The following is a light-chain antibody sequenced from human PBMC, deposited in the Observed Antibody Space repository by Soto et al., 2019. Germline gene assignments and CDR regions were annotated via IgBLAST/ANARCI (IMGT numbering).Light chain of an antibody. J-gene: IGKJ2*01. CDR3: QQYGSSPSTLYT. CDR2: GAS. V-gene: IGKV3-20*01. Sequence: EIVMTQSPATLSVSPGEGATLSCRASQSVSSSYLAWYQQKPGQAPRLLIYGASSRATGIPDRFSGSGSGTDFTLTISRLEPEDFAVYYCQQYGSSPSTLYTFGQGTKLEIK. CDR1: QSVSSSY.